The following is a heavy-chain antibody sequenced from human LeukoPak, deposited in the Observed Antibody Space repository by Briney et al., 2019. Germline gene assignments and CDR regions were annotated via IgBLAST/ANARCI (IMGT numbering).Heavy chain of an antibody. J-gene: IGHJ4*02. D-gene: IGHD3-10*01. CDR3: ARGRGLRGNSLGYYYGSGSSSFDY. Sequence: PSETLSLTCAVYGVSFSGYYGSWIRQPPGKGLEWIGEINHSGSTNYNPSLKRRVPISVDTSKNQFSLQLSSVTAADTAVYYCARGRGLRGNSLGYYYGSGSSSFDYWGQGTLVTVSS. CDR1: GVSFSGYY. V-gene: IGHV4-34*01. CDR2: INHSGST.